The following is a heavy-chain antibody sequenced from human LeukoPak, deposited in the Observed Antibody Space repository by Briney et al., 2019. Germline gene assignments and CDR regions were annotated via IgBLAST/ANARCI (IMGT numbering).Heavy chain of an antibody. D-gene: IGHD3-22*01. CDR3: ARERNDCYGSSGCVGDSYMDV. V-gene: IGHV7-4-1*02. J-gene: IGHJ6*03. Sequence: ASVKVSCKASGYTFTSYAMNWVRQAPGQGLEWMGWINTNTGNPTYAQGFTGRFVFSLDTSVSTAYLQISSLKADDTAVYYCARERNDCYGSSGCVGDSYMDVWGKGTTVTVSS. CDR2: INTNTGNP. CDR1: GYTFTSYA.